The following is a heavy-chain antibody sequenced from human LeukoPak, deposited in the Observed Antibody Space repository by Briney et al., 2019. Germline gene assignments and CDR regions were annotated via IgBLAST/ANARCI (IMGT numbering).Heavy chain of an antibody. D-gene: IGHD1-26*01. CDR3: ARSSIVGADIDY. V-gene: IGHV3-21*01. Sequence: GGSLRLSCAASGFTFSSYSMNWVRQAPGKGLQWVSSISSSSSYIYYADSVKGRFTISRDNAKNSLYLQMNSLRAEDTAVYYCARSSIVGADIDYWGQGTLVTVSS. CDR2: ISSSSSYI. CDR1: GFTFSSYS. J-gene: IGHJ4*02.